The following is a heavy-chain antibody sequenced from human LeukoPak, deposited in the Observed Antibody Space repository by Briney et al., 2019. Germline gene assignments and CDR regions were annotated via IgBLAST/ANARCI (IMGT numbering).Heavy chain of an antibody. V-gene: IGHV3-7*01. Sequence: GGSLRLSCAASEFTFSSYNMNWVRQAPGKGLEWVANIKQDGGEKYYVDPVKGRFTISRDNTKKSLYLQMNSLRAEDTAVYYCARDSPERGYSYGPLDNYFDYWGQGTLVTVSS. CDR2: IKQDGGEK. CDR3: ARDSPERGYSYGPLDNYFDY. CDR1: EFTFSSYN. J-gene: IGHJ4*02. D-gene: IGHD5-18*01.